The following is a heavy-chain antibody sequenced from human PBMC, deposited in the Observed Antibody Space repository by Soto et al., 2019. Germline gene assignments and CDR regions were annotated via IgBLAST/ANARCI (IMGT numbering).Heavy chain of an antibody. D-gene: IGHD3-9*01. CDR1: GFTFSSYA. J-gene: IGHJ6*03. CDR3: AKDILTGYYRYYYYMDV. V-gene: IGHV3-23*01. CDR2: ISGSGGST. Sequence: EVQLLESGGGLVHPGGSLRLSCAASGFTFSSYAMSWVRQAPGKGLEWVSAISGSGGSTYYADSVKGRFTISRDNSKNMLYLQIKSLRVEYTAVYYCAKDILTGYYRYYYYMDVWGKGTTVTVSS.